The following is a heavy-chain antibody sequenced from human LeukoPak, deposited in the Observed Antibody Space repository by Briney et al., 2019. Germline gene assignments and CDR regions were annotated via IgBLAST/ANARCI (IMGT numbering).Heavy chain of an antibody. CDR3: ATTVVVAEYYYYGMDV. Sequence: GGSLRLSCAASGFTFSNYAMSWVRQAPGKGLEWVSVICGNGDSTYYADSVKGRFTISRDNSKNTLYLQMNSLRAEDTAVYYCATTVVVAEYYYYGMDVWGQGTTVTVSS. V-gene: IGHV3-23*01. J-gene: IGHJ6*02. D-gene: IGHD2-15*01. CDR1: GFTFSNYA. CDR2: ICGNGDST.